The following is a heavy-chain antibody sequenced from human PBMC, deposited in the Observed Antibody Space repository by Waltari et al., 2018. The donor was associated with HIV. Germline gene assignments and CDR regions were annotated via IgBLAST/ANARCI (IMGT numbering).Heavy chain of an antibody. CDR1: GYTFTSYA. CDR3: ARDGYYYDSSGYSSYFDY. V-gene: IGHV1-3*01. J-gene: IGHJ4*02. D-gene: IGHD3-22*01. CDR2: IKAGNGNK. Sequence: QVQLVQSGAEVKKPGASVKVSCKASGYTFTSYAMHWVRQAPGQRLEWMGWIKAGNGNKKYSPKFHGRVTITRDTSAGTAYMELSSLRSEDTAVYYCARDGYYYDSSGYSSYFDYWGQGTLVTVSS.